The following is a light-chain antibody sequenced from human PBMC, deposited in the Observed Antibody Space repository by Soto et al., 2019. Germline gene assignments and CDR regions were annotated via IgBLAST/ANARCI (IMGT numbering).Light chain of an antibody. J-gene: IGKJ1*01. CDR3: QQYNSYSPA. V-gene: IGKV1-5*01. CDR2: DAS. CDR1: QSISSW. Sequence: DIQMTQSPSTLSASVGDRVTITCRASQSISSWLAWYQQKPGKAPKLLIYDASSLESGVPSRFSGSGSGTEFPLTISSLQPDDFATYSCQQYNSYSPAFGQGTKVEIK.